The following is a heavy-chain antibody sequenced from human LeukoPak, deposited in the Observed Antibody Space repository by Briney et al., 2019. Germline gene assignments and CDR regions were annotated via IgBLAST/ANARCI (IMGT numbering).Heavy chain of an antibody. J-gene: IGHJ4*02. Sequence: QCGGSLRLSCAASGFTFSSYAMSWVRQAPGKGLEWVSAISGSGGSTYYADSVKGRFTISRDHSKNTLYLQMNSLRAEDTAVYYCARSFLQLWLDIDYWGQGTLVTVSS. CDR3: ARSFLQLWLDIDY. CDR2: ISGSGGST. V-gene: IGHV3-23*01. CDR1: GFTFSSYA. D-gene: IGHD5-18*01.